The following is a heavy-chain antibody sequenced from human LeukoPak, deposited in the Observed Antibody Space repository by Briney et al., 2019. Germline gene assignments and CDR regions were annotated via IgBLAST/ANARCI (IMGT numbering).Heavy chain of an antibody. CDR1: GGSFSGYY. V-gene: IGHV4-59*01. Sequence: SETLSLTCAVYGGSFSGYYWSWIRQPPGKGLEWIAFIYYSGSANYNPSLKSRVTISVDTSKNQFSLKLSSVTTADTAVCYCARGRDYYDTSAGYWGQGTLVTVSS. D-gene: IGHD3-22*01. CDR3: ARGRDYYDTSAGY. J-gene: IGHJ4*02. CDR2: IYYSGSA.